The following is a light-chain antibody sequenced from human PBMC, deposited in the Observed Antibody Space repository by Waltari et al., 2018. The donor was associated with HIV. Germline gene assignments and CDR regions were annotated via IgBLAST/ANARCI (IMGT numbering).Light chain of an antibody. CDR3: QAWDRSTTVV. CDR2: QDD. CDR1: TLGDKY. Sequence: SYELTQPPSVSVSSGQTARITCPGNTLGDKYACWYQQQPGQSPVLVMYQDDRRPAGIPELFSGSNSGNTATLTISGTQAMDEADYYCQAWDRSTTVVFGGGTKVTVL. J-gene: IGLJ2*01. V-gene: IGLV3-1*01.